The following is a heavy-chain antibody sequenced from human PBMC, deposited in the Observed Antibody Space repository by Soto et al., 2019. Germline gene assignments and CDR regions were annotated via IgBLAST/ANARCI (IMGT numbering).Heavy chain of an antibody. CDR2: INHSGST. D-gene: IGHD6-19*01. CDR1: GGSISSYY. Sequence: SETLSLTCTVSGGSISSYYWSWIRQPPGKGLEWIGEINHSGSTNYNPSLKSRVTISVDTSKNQFSLKLSSVTAADTAVYYCASGGIAVAGKFFDYWGQGTLVTVSS. J-gene: IGHJ4*02. V-gene: IGHV4-34*01. CDR3: ASGGIAVAGKFFDY.